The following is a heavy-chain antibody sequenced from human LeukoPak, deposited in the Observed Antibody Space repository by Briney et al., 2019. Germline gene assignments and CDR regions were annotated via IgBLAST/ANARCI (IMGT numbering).Heavy chain of an antibody. CDR3: ARDLYHYGSGNYVPGFPDY. J-gene: IGHJ4*02. Sequence: PGGSLRLSCAASGFTFNIYEMNWVRQAPGKGLEWLSYISSSRSNTIYYADSVKGRFTISRDDAKNSLNLQLNSLRAEDTAVYYCARDLYHYGSGNYVPGFPDYWGQGALVTVSS. D-gene: IGHD3-10*01. V-gene: IGHV3-48*03. CDR2: ISSSRSNTI. CDR1: GFTFNIYE.